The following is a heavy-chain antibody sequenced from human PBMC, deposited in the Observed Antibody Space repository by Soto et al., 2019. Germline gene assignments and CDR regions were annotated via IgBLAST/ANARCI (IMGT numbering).Heavy chain of an antibody. Sequence: QVQLQESGPGLVKPSQTLSLTCTVSGGSISSGDYYWSWIRQPPGKGLEWIGYIYYSGSTYYNPSLKSRVTISVDTSKNQFSLKLSSVTAADTAVYYCAREDRYYDSSGYNNWFDPWGQGTLVTVSS. CDR2: IYYSGST. CDR1: GGSISSGDYY. D-gene: IGHD3-22*01. CDR3: AREDRYYDSSGYNNWFDP. J-gene: IGHJ5*02. V-gene: IGHV4-30-4*01.